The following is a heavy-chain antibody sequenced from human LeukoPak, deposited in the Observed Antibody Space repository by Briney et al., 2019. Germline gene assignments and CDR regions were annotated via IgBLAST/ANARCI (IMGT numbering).Heavy chain of an antibody. D-gene: IGHD3-3*01. CDR2: IRSKAYGGTT. V-gene: IGHV3-49*04. CDR1: GFTFSDYY. J-gene: IGHJ6*03. CDR3: TRDLPSAADYDFWSGYLGGYYYYYMDV. Sequence: GGSLRLSCAASGFTFSDYYMSWVRQAPGKGLEWVGFIRSKAYGGTTEYAASVKGRFTISRDDSKSIAYLQMNSLKTEDTAVYYCTRDLPSAADYDFWSGYLGGYYYYYMDVWGKGTTVTVSS.